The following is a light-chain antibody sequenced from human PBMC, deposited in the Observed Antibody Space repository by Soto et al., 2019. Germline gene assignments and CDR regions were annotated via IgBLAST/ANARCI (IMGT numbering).Light chain of an antibody. V-gene: IGLV1-47*02. J-gene: IGLJ2*01. CDR2: SDN. CDR3: ASWDDNLSGVV. CDR1: SSNIGRDF. Sequence: QSVLTQPPSASGTPGQRVTISCSGSSSNIGRDFVYWYQQVPGTAPKPLIYSDNQRYSGVPDRFSGSKSGTSASLTISGLRSEDEADSYCASWDDNLSGVVFGGGTKLTVL.